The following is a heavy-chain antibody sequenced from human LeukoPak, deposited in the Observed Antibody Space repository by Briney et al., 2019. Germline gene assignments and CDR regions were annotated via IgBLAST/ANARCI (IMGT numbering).Heavy chain of an antibody. D-gene: IGHD4/OR15-4a*01. V-gene: IGHV3-30-3*01. CDR3: ARPRYGALTFDPDYFDH. Sequence: GSLRLSCAASGFTFSHYAMHWVRQAPGKGLEWVAVISYDGSDKFYTDSVKGRFTISRDNSTNTLYLQMNSLKIEDTAVYYCARPRYGALTFDPDYFDHWGRGALVTVSS. J-gene: IGHJ4*02. CDR1: GFTFSHYA. CDR2: ISYDGSDK.